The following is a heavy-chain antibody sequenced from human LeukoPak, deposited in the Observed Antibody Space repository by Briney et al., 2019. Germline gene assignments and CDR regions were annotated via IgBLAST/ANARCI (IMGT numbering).Heavy chain of an antibody. D-gene: IGHD3-3*01. V-gene: IGHV1-46*01. CDR3: AREPYYDFWSGYPYYYGMDV. CDR2: INPSGGRT. Sequence: ASVKVSCRASGYTFTSYYMHWVRQAPGQGLEWMGIINPSGGRTSYAQKFQGRITMTRDTSTSTVYMELSSLRSEDTAVYYCAREPYYDFWSGYPYYYGMDVWGQGTTVTVSS. J-gene: IGHJ6*02. CDR1: GYTFTSYY.